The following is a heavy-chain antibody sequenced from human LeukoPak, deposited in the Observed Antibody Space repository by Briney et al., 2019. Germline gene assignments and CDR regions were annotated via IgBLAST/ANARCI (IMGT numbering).Heavy chain of an antibody. CDR2: IIPIFGTA. D-gene: IGHD2-2*01. J-gene: IGHJ5*02. Sequence: SVKVSCKASGGTFSSYAISWVRQTPGQGLEWMGGIIPIFGTANYAQKFQGRVTITTDESTSTAYMELSSLRSEDTAVYYCARGRPRQNIVVVPAAFGWFDPWGQGTLVTVSS. CDR1: GGTFSSYA. CDR3: ARGRPRQNIVVVPAAFGWFDP. V-gene: IGHV1-69*05.